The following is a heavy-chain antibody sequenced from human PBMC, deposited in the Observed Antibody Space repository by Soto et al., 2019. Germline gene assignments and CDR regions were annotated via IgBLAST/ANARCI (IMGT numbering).Heavy chain of an antibody. J-gene: IGHJ4*02. D-gene: IGHD3-3*01. CDR2: ISYDGSNK. Sequence: SLRLSCAASGFTFSSYGMHWVRQAPGKGLEWVAVISYDGSNKYYADSVKGRFTISRDNSKNTLYLQMNSLRAEDTAVYYCAKDYYDFWSGYPANYFDYWGQGTLVTVSS. CDR3: AKDYYDFWSGYPANYFDY. CDR1: GFTFSSYG. V-gene: IGHV3-30*18.